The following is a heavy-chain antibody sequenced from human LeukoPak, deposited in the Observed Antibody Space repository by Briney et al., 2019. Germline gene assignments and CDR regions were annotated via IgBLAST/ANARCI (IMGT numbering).Heavy chain of an antibody. D-gene: IGHD4-17*01. CDR2: ISSSSGYI. J-gene: IGHJ4*02. V-gene: IGHV3-21*04. CDR1: GFTFSSYN. Sequence: GGSLRLSCAASGFTFSSYNMNWVRQAPGKGLEWVSSISSSSGYIYYADSVMGRFTISRDNAKNSLYLQMNSLRAEDTALYYCAKDTSVTTVGPIDYWGQGTLVTVSS. CDR3: AKDTSVTTVGPIDY.